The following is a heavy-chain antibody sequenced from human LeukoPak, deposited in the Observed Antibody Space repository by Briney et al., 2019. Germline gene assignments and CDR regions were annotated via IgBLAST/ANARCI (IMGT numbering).Heavy chain of an antibody. CDR1: GGSINYYY. CDR3: AKQKGLDP. Sequence: SETLSLTCTVSGGSINYYYWSWIRQAPGKALEWIGYIYSTGSTDYNPSLKNRVTISVDTSKNQLSLKLRSVTAADTAVYYCAKQKGLDPWGQGILVTVSS. CDR2: IYSTGST. V-gene: IGHV4-59*01. D-gene: IGHD1/OR15-1a*01. J-gene: IGHJ5*01.